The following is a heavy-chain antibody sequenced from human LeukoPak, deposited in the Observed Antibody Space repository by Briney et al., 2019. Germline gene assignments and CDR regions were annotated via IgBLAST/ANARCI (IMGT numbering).Heavy chain of an antibody. D-gene: IGHD6-13*01. J-gene: IGHJ4*02. V-gene: IGHV4-30-2*05. CDR2: IYHSGST. CDR3: ARVNIPAAGFGFDY. Sequence: SQTLSLTCAVSGGSISSGGYSWSWIRQPPGKGLEWIGYIYHSGSTYYNPSLKSRVTISVDTSKNQFSLKLSSVTAPDTALYYCARVNIPAAGFGFDYWGQGTLVTVSS. CDR1: GGSISSGGYS.